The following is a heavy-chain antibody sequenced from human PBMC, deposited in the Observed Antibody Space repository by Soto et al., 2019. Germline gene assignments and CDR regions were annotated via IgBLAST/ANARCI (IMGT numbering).Heavy chain of an antibody. CDR2: IYSSGST. CDR3: ARVPRGDFWSGYDWFDP. V-gene: IGHV4-61*01. CDR1: GGSVSSDTHY. D-gene: IGHD3-3*01. Sequence: SETLSLTCTVSGGSVSSDTHYWSWIRQPPGKRLEWIGFIYSSGSTNYNPSLKSRVTMSVDTSKNQFSLKLSSVTAADTAVYYCARVPRGDFWSGYDWFDPWGQGTLVTVSS. J-gene: IGHJ5*02.